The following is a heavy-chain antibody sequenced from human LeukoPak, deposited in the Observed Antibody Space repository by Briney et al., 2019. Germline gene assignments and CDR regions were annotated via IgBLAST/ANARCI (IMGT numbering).Heavy chain of an antibody. V-gene: IGHV3-23*01. CDR1: GFTFISYA. CDR2: IGADNRGT. J-gene: IGHJ4*02. CDR3: AKAKYSGNDWGDYFDY. Sequence: GGSLRLSCAASGFTFISYAMSWFGRAPGKGLEWFSSIGADNRGTHHADSLKGQFTISRDNSKTTLYLQMNSLSAEATDVYYCAKAKYSGNDWGDYFDYWGQGTLVTVSS. D-gene: IGHD3-16*01.